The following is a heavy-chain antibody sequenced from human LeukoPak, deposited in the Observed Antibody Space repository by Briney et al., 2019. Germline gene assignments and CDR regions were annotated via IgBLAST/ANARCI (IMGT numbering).Heavy chain of an antibody. Sequence: SETLSLTCTVSGGSITIYYWSWIRQPPGKGLEWIGYIYYSGSTNYNPSLKSRVTISVDTSKNQFSLKLSSVTAADTAVYYCARGLEDGYNYYFDYWGQGTLVTVSS. CDR1: GGSITIYY. CDR3: ARGLEDGYNYYFDY. V-gene: IGHV4-59*01. J-gene: IGHJ4*02. CDR2: IYYSGST. D-gene: IGHD5-24*01.